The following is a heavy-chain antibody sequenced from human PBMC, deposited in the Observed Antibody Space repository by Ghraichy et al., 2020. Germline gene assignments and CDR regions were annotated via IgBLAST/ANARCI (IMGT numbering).Heavy chain of an antibody. V-gene: IGHV3-72*01. Sequence: GESLNISCAASGFTFSDHYLDWVRQAPGKGLEWVGRSRNKARSYTTEYAASVKGRFTVSRDDSKTSLYLQMNSLKTEDTAVYYCVRGFCSGGTCYSGSNWGQGTLVTVSS. J-gene: IGHJ4*02. CDR3: VRGFCSGGTCYSGSN. CDR2: SRNKARSYTT. CDR1: GFTFSDHY. D-gene: IGHD2-15*01.